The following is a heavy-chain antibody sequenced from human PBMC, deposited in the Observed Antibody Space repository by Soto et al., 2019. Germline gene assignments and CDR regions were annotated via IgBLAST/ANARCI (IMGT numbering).Heavy chain of an antibody. D-gene: IGHD1-26*01. CDR3: ARDVRIVRSTDHFDH. V-gene: IGHV1-18*01. CDR2: ISGYNGNT. Sequence: QVQLVQSGAEMKKPGASVKVSCKASGYTFTNYHITWVRQAPGQGLEWMGWISGYNGNTNYAQKLQGRVTMTTDTSTNTAYMDLRSLRSDDTAVYYCARDVRIVRSTDHFDHWGQGTLVTVSS. CDR1: GYTFTNYH. J-gene: IGHJ4*02.